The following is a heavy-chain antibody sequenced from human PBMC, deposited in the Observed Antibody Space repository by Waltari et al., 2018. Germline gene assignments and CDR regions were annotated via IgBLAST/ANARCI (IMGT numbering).Heavy chain of an antibody. CDR1: GFTFSSYA. J-gene: IGHJ5*02. CDR2: ISGSGGST. V-gene: IGHV3-23*01. Sequence: EVQLLESGGGLVQPGGSLSLSCAASGFTFSSYAMSWVRPAPGKGLEWVSAISGSGGSTYYADSVKGRFTISRDNSKNTLYLQMNSLRAEDTAVYYCARLDSGSYQGVFDPWGQGTLVTVSS. D-gene: IGHD1-26*01. CDR3: ARLDSGSYQGVFDP.